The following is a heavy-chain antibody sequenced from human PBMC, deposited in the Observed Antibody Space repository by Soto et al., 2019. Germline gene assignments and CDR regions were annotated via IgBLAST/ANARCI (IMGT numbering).Heavy chain of an antibody. CDR2: IYHSGST. CDR3: ARVPDV. J-gene: IGHJ6*02. CDR1: CASIPSGGYS. Sequence: SETLSLTCAVSCASIPSGGYSWTWIRQPTGKGLEWIGYIYHSGSTYYNPSLKSRVTISVDRSKNQFSLKLSSVTAADTAVYYCARVPDVWGQGTTVT. V-gene: IGHV4-30-2*01.